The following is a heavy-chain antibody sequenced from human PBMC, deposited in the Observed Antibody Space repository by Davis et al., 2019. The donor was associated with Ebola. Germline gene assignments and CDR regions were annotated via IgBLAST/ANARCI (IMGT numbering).Heavy chain of an antibody. Sequence: PGGSLRLSCAASGFTFSSYAMSWVRQAPGKGLEWVSAISGSGGSTYYADSVKGRLTISRDNSKNTLYLQMNSLRAEDTAIYYCAKDKNYDFWSGYPHDAFDIWGQGTRVTVSS. J-gene: IGHJ3*02. V-gene: IGHV3-23*01. CDR3: AKDKNYDFWSGYPHDAFDI. CDR1: GFTFSSYA. CDR2: ISGSGGST. D-gene: IGHD3-3*01.